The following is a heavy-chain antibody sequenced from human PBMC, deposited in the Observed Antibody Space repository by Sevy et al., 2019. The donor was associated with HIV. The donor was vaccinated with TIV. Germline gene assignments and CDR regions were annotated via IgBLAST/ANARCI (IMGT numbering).Heavy chain of an antibody. CDR2: FDPEDGET. J-gene: IGHJ6*02. V-gene: IGHV1-24*01. CDR1: GYTLTELS. Sequence: ASVKVSCKVSGYTLTELSMHWVRQAPGKGLEWMGGFDPEDGETIYAQKFQGRVTMTEDTSTDTAYMELSSLRSEDTAVYYCATHPGIVVVPAAPNRAYGMDVWGQGTTVTVSS. CDR3: ATHPGIVVVPAAPNRAYGMDV. D-gene: IGHD2-2*01.